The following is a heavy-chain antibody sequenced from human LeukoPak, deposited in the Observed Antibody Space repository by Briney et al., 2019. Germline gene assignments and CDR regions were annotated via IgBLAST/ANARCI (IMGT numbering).Heavy chain of an antibody. J-gene: IGHJ4*02. Sequence: GGSLRLSCAASGFTFSSFEMNWVRQAPGKGLEWISYISSSGSTIYYADSVKGRFIISRDNAKNSLYLQMNSLRAEDTAVYYCAREVPYDYWGQGNMVTVSS. D-gene: IGHD4/OR15-4a*01. CDR2: ISSSGSTI. V-gene: IGHV3-48*03. CDR1: GFTFSSFE. CDR3: AREVPYDY.